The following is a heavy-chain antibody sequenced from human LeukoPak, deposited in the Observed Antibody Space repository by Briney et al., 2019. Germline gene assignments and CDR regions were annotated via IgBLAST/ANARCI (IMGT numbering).Heavy chain of an antibody. Sequence: PGGSLRLSCVASGFTFSGHYMDWVRQAPGKVLEWVARIRDKANSYTTEYAASVKGRYTISRDDSKNSIYLQMNSLKTEDTAVYYCARGASGASPLYYHGLDVWGQGTTVTVSS. D-gene: IGHD6-19*01. CDR1: GFTFSGHY. CDR2: IRDKANSYTT. V-gene: IGHV3-72*01. J-gene: IGHJ6*02. CDR3: ARGASGASPLYYHGLDV.